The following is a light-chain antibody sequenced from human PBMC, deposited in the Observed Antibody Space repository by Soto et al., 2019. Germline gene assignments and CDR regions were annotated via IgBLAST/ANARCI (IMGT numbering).Light chain of an antibody. J-gene: IGKJ2*01. CDR2: KAS. Sequence: DIQMTQSPSTLSASVGDRVTFTCRASQSISSWLAWYQQKPGKAPNLLIYKASSLESGVPSRFSGSGSGTEFTLTISGLQPDDFATYYCQHYNTFYTFXQGTKVHIK. CDR1: QSISSW. CDR3: QHYNTFYT. V-gene: IGKV1-5*03.